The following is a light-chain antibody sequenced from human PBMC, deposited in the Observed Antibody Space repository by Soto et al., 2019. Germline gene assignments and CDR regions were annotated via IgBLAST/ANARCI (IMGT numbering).Light chain of an antibody. J-gene: IGKJ4*01. CDR2: AAS. CDR1: QGISNY. Sequence: DIQMTQSPSSLSASVGDRVTITCRASQGISNYLAWYQQKPGKVPKLLIYAASTLQSGVPSRFSGSGYGTEFTLTISSLQPDDFATYYCQQYNTYSSLTCGGGTKVDIK. CDR3: QQYNTYSSLT. V-gene: IGKV1-27*01.